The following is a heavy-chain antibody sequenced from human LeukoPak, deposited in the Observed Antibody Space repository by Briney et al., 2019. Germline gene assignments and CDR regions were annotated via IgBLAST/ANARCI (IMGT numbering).Heavy chain of an antibody. D-gene: IGHD3-3*01. CDR2: IYYSGST. CDR1: GGSISSYY. CDR3: ARDSKVYDSWSGYYYYGMDV. Sequence: SETLSLTCTVSGGSISSYYWSWIRQPPGKGLEWIGYIYYSGSTNYNPSLKSRVTISVDTSKNQFSLELSSVTAADTAVYYCARDSKVYDSWSGYYYYGMDVWGQGTTVTVSS. J-gene: IGHJ6*02. V-gene: IGHV4-59*01.